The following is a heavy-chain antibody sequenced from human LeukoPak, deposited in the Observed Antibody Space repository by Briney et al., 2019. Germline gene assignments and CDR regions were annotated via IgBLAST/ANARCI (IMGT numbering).Heavy chain of an antibody. CDR1: GFTFSSYA. V-gene: IGHV3-30-3*01. J-gene: IGHJ5*02. CDR3: ARDSLLWFGELDWFDP. D-gene: IGHD3-10*01. Sequence: GSLRLSCAASGFTFSSYAMHWVRQAPGKGLEWVAVISYDGSNKYYADSVKGRFTISRDNAKNSLYLQMNSLRAEDTAVYYCARDSLLWFGELDWFDPWGQGTLVTVSS. CDR2: ISYDGSNK.